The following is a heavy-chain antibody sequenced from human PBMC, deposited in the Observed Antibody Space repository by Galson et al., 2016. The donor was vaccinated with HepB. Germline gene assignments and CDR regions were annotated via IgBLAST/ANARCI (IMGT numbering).Heavy chain of an antibody. D-gene: IGHD6-6*01. CDR1: GFTFSSYG. Sequence: SLRLSCAGSGFTFSSYGMHWVRQAPGKGLDWVAVIWYDGSTKYYADSMKGRFGISRDNAKNTLFLQMNSLGAEDTAVYYCARDGDWRGHSSSSYPNFDYWGQGTLVTVSS. J-gene: IGHJ4*02. CDR3: ARDGDWRGHSSSSYPNFDY. CDR2: IWYDGSTK. V-gene: IGHV3-33*01.